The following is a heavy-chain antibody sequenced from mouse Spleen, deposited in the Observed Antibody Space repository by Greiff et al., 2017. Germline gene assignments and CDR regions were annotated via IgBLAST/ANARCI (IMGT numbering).Heavy chain of an antibody. CDR2: INYDGSST. CDR3: ARDRWLSMDY. D-gene: IGHD2-3*01. V-gene: IGHV5-16*01. J-gene: IGHJ4*01. Sequence: EVKLVESEGGLVQPGSSMKLSCTASGFTFSDYYMAWVRQVPEKGLEWVANINYDGSSTYYLDSLKSRFIISRDNAKNILYLQMSSLKSEDTATYYCARDRWLSMDYWGQGTSVTVSS. CDR1: GFTFSDYY.